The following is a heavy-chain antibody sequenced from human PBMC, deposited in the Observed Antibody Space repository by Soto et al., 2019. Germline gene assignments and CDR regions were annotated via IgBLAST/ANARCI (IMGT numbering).Heavy chain of an antibody. Sequence: QVQLVQSGAEVKKPGSSVKVSRKASGGTFSSYAISWVRQAPGQGLEWKGGIIPIFGTANYAQKFQGRVTITADESTSTAYMELSRLRSEDTAVYYCARLPVADLYRDYWGQGTLVTVSS. V-gene: IGHV1-69*12. D-gene: IGHD6-19*01. J-gene: IGHJ4*02. CDR3: ARLPVADLYRDY. CDR2: IIPIFGTA. CDR1: GGTFSSYA.